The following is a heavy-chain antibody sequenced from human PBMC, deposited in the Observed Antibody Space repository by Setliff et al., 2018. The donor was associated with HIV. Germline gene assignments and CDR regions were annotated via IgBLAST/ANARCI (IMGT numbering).Heavy chain of an antibody. D-gene: IGHD2-2*01. CDR3: ARWCAAAGCYPAIYHFDS. V-gene: IGHV1-3*04. J-gene: IGHJ4*02. Sequence: ASVKVSCKASGYTFTSYAIHWVRQAPEQRLEWMGRIDTDNGYRRYSPKLQGRVTITKDTSANTAYMELRGLRSEDTAVYYCARWCAAAGCYPAIYHFDSWGQGTLVTVSS. CDR2: IDTDNGYR. CDR1: GYTFTSYA.